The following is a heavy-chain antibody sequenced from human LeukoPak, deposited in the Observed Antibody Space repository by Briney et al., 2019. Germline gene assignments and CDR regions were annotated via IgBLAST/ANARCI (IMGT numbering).Heavy chain of an antibody. Sequence: PSETLSLTCAVSGGSISSGGYYWSWLRQHPGKGLEWIGYIFYSGTTYYNPSLTSRVIISVDTSKNQFSLNLSSVTAADTAVYYCARCGPSYYFDYWGQGALVTVSS. CDR3: ARCGPSYYFDY. V-gene: IGHV4-31*11. CDR2: IFYSGTT. CDR1: GGSISSGGYY. D-gene: IGHD3-16*01. J-gene: IGHJ4*02.